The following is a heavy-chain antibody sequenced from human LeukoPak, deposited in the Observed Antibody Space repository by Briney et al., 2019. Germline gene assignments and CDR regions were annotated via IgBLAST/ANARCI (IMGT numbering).Heavy chain of an antibody. CDR1: GGSISSGSYF. D-gene: IGHD2-21*02. V-gene: IGHV4-61*02. Sequence: PSETLSLTCTVSGGSISSGSYFWGWIRQPGGKGLEWIGRIYTSGSTNYGPSLKSRVTISIDTSKNQFSLKLSSVTAADTAVYYCARLRDWREEQQDPWGQGTLVTVSS. CDR3: ARLRDWREEQQDP. J-gene: IGHJ5*02. CDR2: IYTSGST.